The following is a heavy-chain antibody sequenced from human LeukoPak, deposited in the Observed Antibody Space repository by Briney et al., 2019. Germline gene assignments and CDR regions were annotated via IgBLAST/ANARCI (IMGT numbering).Heavy chain of an antibody. CDR3: AGGRGYIYGSDY. D-gene: IGHD5-18*01. V-gene: IGHV3-64*01. CDR2: ISADGGST. CDR1: GFMFSNYD. Sequence: GGSLRLSCAASGFMFSNYDMHWVRQAPGKGLEYVSHISADGGSTYYAISVKGRFTISRDNPKNTLYLQMGSLRAEDMAVYYCAGGRGYIYGSDYWGQGTLVTVSS. J-gene: IGHJ4*02.